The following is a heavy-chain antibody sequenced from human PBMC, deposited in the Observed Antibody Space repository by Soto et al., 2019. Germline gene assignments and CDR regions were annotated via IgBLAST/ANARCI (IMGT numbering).Heavy chain of an antibody. J-gene: IGHJ4*02. CDR3: SRHSPDSDLLSQFGY. V-gene: IGHV4-59*08. Sequence: NPSETLSLTCTVSGGSISSHYWSWIRQPPGKGLEWIGYMYYFGSTNYNYNPSLKSRVTISVDTSKNQFSLKLSSVTAADTAVYFCSRHSPDSDLLSQFGYRGQGTSVTVSS. CDR1: GGSISSHY. CDR2: MYYFGSTNY. D-gene: IGHD3-16*01.